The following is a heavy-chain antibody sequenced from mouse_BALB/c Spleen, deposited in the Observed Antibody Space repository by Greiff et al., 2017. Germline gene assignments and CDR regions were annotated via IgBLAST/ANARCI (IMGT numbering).Heavy chain of an antibody. CDR2: ILPGSGST. V-gene: IGHV1-9*01. CDR3: ASYYGSSYVPHFDY. CDR1: GYTFSSYW. Sequence: VQLQQSGAELMKPGASVKISCKATGYTFSSYWIEWVKQRPGHGLEWIGEILPGSGSTNYNEKFKGKATFTADTSSNTAYMQLSSLTSEDSAVYYCASYYGSSYVPHFDYWGQGTTLTVSS. J-gene: IGHJ2*01. D-gene: IGHD1-1*01.